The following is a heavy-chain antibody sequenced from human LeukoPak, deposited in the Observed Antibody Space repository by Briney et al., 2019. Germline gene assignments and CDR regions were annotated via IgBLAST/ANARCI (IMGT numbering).Heavy chain of an antibody. V-gene: IGHV3-11*01. CDR2: ISSSGSTI. J-gene: IGHJ4*02. CDR1: GFTFSDYY. CDR3: ARCVDTAMAPDY. D-gene: IGHD5-18*01. Sequence: GGSLRLSCAASGFTFSDYYLSWIRQAPGKGLEWVSYISSSGSTIYYADSVKGRFTISRDNAKNSLYLQMNSLRAEDTAVYYCARCVDTAMAPDYWGQGTLVTVSS.